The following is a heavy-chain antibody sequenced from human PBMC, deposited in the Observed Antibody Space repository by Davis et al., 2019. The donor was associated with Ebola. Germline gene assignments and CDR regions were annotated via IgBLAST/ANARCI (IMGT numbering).Heavy chain of an antibody. V-gene: IGHV1-69*05. Sequence: KVSCTASGGTFSSYAISWVRPAPGQGPDWMGGIIPISGTANYAQKLQGRVTITTDTSTSTAYMELRSLRSDDTAVYYCAREGYCSSTSCYGSYYYYYYGMDVWGQGTTVTVSS. CDR2: IIPISGTA. J-gene: IGHJ6*02. CDR3: AREGYCSSTSCYGSYYYYYYGMDV. D-gene: IGHD2-2*01. CDR1: GGTFSSYA.